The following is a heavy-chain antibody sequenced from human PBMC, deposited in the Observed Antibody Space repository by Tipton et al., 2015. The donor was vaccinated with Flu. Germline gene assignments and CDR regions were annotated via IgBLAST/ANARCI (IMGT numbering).Heavy chain of an antibody. J-gene: IGHJ6*02. CDR3: ARARAPYYYYAMDV. D-gene: IGHD3-10*01. CDR1: DDSITYYY. V-gene: IGHV4-59*01. Sequence: GLVKPSETLSLTCTVFDDSITYYYWSWIRQPPGKGLEWIGYIYSSGGTNYNPSLQSRLTISVDSSKNQLSLKLTSVTAADTAVYYCARARAPYYYYAMDVWGQGATVTVS. CDR2: IYSSGGT.